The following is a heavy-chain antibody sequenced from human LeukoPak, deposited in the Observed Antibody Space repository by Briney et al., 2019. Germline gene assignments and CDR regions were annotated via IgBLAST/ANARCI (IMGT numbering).Heavy chain of an antibody. J-gene: IGHJ4*02. D-gene: IGHD3-22*01. CDR1: GFTFSSFG. CDR3: AKASAMIVVVSKHFDY. CDR2: ISYDGSLE. V-gene: IGHV3-30*18. Sequence: GGSLRLSCAASGFTFSSFGINWVRQAPGKGLEWVAFISYDGSLEDYADSVKGRFTISRDNSKNTLYLQMNSLRAEDTAVYYCAKASAMIVVVSKHFDYWGQGTLVTVSS.